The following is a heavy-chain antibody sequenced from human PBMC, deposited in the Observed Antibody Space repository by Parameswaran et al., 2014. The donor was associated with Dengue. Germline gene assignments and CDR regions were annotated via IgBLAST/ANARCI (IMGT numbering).Heavy chain of an antibody. D-gene: IGHD3-10*01. CDR2: IYTSGST. J-gene: IGHJ1*01. Sequence: GKGLEWIGRIYTSGSTNYNPSLKSRVTMSVDTSKNQFSLKLSSVTAADTAVYYCARDRGYFQHWGQGTLVTVSS. CDR3: ARDRGYFQH. V-gene: IGHV4-4*07.